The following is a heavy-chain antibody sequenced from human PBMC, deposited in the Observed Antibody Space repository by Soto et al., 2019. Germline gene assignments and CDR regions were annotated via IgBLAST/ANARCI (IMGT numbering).Heavy chain of an antibody. J-gene: IGHJ1*01. CDR2: ISGNGDTT. D-gene: IGHD5-12*01. CDR1: GFTFSSSA. Sequence: EVQLLESGGGLVQPGGSLRLSCAASGFTFSSSAMSWVRQAPGKGLDWVSAISGNGDTTYYADSVKGRFTIPRDISKNTLYLQMNSLRAEDTAVYYCAKIRGYDLGSTTFQHWGQGTLVTVSS. V-gene: IGHV3-23*01. CDR3: AKIRGYDLGSTTFQH.